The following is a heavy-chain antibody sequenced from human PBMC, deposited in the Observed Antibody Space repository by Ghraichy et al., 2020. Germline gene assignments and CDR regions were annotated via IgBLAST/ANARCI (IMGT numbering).Heavy chain of an antibody. CDR1: GFTFSSYW. CDR2: INSDGSST. CDR3: ARERTSGYSNHYYYGMDV. Sequence: GGSLRLSCVASGFTFSSYWMHWVRQAPGKGLVWVSRINSDGSSTSYADSVKGRFTISRDNAKNTLYLQMNSLRAEDTAVYYCARERTSGYSNHYYYGMDVWGQGTTVTVSS. V-gene: IGHV3-74*01. J-gene: IGHJ6*02. D-gene: IGHD5-12*01.